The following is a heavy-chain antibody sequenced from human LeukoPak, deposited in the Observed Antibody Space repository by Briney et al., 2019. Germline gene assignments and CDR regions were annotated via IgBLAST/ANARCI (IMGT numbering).Heavy chain of an antibody. CDR3: ARSGGFGDSSMYHYFAL. Sequence: PSETLSLTCSVSGVSISTSRHHWLWPRQHPGKCLLWLGSFSFARGTYQNPSLNSRVAMSLDTSKNHHSLKLTSVTAPDTAVYFWARSGGFGDSSMYHYFALWGRGTLVSVHS. J-gene: IGHJ2*01. V-gene: IGHV4-39*02. CDR2: FSFARGT. D-gene: IGHD4-17*01. CDR1: GVSISTSRHH.